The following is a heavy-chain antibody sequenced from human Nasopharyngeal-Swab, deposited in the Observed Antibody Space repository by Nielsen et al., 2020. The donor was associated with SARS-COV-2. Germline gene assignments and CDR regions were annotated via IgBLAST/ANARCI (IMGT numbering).Heavy chain of an antibody. Sequence: ASVKVSCKVSGYTLTELSMHWVRQAPGKGLEWMGGFDPEDGETIYAQKFQGRVTMTEDRSTDTAYMELSSLRSEDTAVYYCATRGYCSGGSCYSLYYYYGMDVWGQGTTVTVSS. CDR3: ATRGYCSGGSCYSLYYYYGMDV. CDR1: GYTLTELS. D-gene: IGHD2-15*01. J-gene: IGHJ6*02. CDR2: FDPEDGET. V-gene: IGHV1-24*01.